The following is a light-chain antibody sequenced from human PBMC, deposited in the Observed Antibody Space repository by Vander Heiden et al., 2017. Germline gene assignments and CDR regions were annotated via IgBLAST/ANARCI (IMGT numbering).Light chain of an antibody. V-gene: IGKV3-11*01. Sequence: EIVLTQSPATLSLSPGERATLSCRASQSVSSYLAWYQQKPGQAPRLLIYDASNRATGITASFSGSGYGTDFTLTISSREPEDFAVYYCQQRTNGPPWITFGQGTLLEIK. CDR1: QSVSSY. J-gene: IGKJ5*01. CDR3: QQRTNGPPWIT. CDR2: DAS.